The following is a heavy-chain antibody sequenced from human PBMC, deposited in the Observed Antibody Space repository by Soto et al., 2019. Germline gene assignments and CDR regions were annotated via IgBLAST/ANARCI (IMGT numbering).Heavy chain of an antibody. CDR1: GGYFSGLY. J-gene: IGHJ4*02. V-gene: IGHV4-34*01. D-gene: IGHD3-22*01. CDR2: INHSGST. CDR3: ARATYYYDSSGSIRRYFDY. Sequence: SQTLSLSCAVDGGYFSGLYCSRISQPPGKGLEWIGEINHSGSTNYNPSLKSRVTISVDKSKNQFSLKLSSVTAADTAVYYCARATYYYDSSGSIRRYFDYWGQGTLVTVSS.